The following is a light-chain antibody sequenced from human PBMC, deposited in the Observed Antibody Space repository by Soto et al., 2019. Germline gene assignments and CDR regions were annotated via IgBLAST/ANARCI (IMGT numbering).Light chain of an antibody. CDR2: SAS. CDR3: QNYNLS. CDR1: QSISSNF. V-gene: IGKV3-20*01. J-gene: IGKJ3*01. Sequence: VVLTQSPGTLSLSVGEIASLSCRASQSISSNFLAWYQQKPGQAPRLLIYSASTRATGVPDRFSGSGSGTHFTLTITRLEPEDFAIYICQNYNLSFGPGTKVDIK.